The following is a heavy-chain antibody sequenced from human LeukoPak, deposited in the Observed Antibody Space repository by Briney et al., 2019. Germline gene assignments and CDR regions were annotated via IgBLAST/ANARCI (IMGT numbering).Heavy chain of an antibody. CDR1: GFTFSSYA. CDR3: ARDADYYDSSGYYYA. D-gene: IGHD3-22*01. Sequence: PGGSLRLSCAASGFTFSSYAMHWVRQAPVKGLEWVAVISYDGSNKYYADSVKGRFTISRDNSKNTLYLQMNSLRAEDTAVYYCARDADYYDSSGYYYAWGQGTLVTVSS. CDR2: ISYDGSNK. V-gene: IGHV3-30-3*01. J-gene: IGHJ4*02.